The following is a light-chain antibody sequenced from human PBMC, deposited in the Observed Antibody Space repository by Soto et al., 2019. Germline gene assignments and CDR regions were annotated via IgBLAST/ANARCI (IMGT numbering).Light chain of an antibody. V-gene: IGKV1-39*01. CDR1: QPISSY. J-gene: IGKJ5*01. CDR2: AAS. Sequence: DSQMAQSPSSLSASVRDRVTNTCRASQPISSYLNWYQQKPGKAPKLLIYAASSWVSGVPARFSGSGSGTDFTLTISSLQPEDFAAYYCQQNDSTPPITFGQGTRLEIK. CDR3: QQNDSTPPIT.